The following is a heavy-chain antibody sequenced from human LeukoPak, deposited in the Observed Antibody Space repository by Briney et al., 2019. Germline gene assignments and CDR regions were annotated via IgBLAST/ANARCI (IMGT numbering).Heavy chain of an antibody. Sequence: SETLSLTCTVSGGSISSYFWSWIRQPPEKGTEWIGYIYYSGSTNYNPSLKSRVAISVDTSKNQFSLKLTSVTAADTAVYYCARGHTAVTRHFDYWGQGTLVTVSS. V-gene: IGHV4-59*01. D-gene: IGHD4-17*01. CDR3: ARGHTAVTRHFDY. CDR2: IYYSGST. CDR1: GGSISSYF. J-gene: IGHJ4*02.